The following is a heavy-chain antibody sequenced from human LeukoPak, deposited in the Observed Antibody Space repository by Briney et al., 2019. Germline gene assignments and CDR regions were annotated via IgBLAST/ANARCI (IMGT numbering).Heavy chain of an antibody. CDR2: INAGSGNR. CDR1: GYTFTSYD. V-gene: IGHV1-3*01. CDR3: ARVSDDSGWNFDY. D-gene: IGHD6-19*01. Sequence: ASVKVSCKASGYTFTSYDINWVRQATGQGLEWMGWINAGSGNRKYSQKFQDRVTITRETSATTAYMELNRLTSEDTAVYYCARVSDDSGWNFDYWGQGTLVTVSS. J-gene: IGHJ4*02.